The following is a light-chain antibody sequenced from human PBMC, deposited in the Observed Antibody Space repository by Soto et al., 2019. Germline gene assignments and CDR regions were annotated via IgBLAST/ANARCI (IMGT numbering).Light chain of an antibody. V-gene: IGKV1-39*01. CDR3: MQSIQLPWT. CDR1: QSIGSY. Sequence: DIQMTQSPSSLSASVGDRVTITCRASQSIGSYLNWYQQKPGKAPNLLIHGGSILQSGVPPRFSGGGGGTYFTLKISRVEADDVGIYYCMQSIQLPWTFGQGTKVDIK. CDR2: GGS. J-gene: IGKJ1*01.